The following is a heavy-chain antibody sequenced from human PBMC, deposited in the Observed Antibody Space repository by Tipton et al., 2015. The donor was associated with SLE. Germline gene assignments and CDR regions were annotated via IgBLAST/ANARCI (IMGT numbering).Heavy chain of an antibody. CDR3: ARHRSYDVADI. CDR2: IFYSGGT. J-gene: IGHJ3*02. D-gene: IGHD3-16*01. V-gene: IGHV4-39*01. CDR1: GGFISSDTHY. Sequence: TLSLTCTVSGGFISSDTHYWGWIRQPPGKGLEWIGVIFYSGGTYYNPSLKSRVTISVDTPRNQLSLKVSSVTAADTAVYFCARHRSYDVADIWGQGEWSSSLQ.